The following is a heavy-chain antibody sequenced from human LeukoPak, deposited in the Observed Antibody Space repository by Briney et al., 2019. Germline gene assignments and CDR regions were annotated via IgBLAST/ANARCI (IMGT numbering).Heavy chain of an antibody. CDR2: ISGSGGST. CDR3: AKDVKEYYYDSSGLH. J-gene: IGHJ4*02. D-gene: IGHD3-22*01. V-gene: IGHV3-23*01. CDR1: GFTFSSYA. Sequence: GGSLRLSCVASGFTFSSYAMSWVRQAPGKGLEWVSAISGSGGSTYYADSVKGRFTISRDNSKNTLYLQMNSLRAEDTAVYYCAKDVKEYYYDSSGLHWGQGTLVTVSS.